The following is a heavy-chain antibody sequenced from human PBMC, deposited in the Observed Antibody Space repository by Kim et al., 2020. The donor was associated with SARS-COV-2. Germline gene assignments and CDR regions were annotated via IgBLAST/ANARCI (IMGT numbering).Heavy chain of an antibody. J-gene: IGHJ4*02. CDR3: ARDGGAGFFYY. D-gene: IGHD3-16*01. Sequence: GGSLRLSCAASGFTFSSYWMHWVGQVPEKGLFWVSRINRVGIKTSDADSVKGHFTISRDNAKNTRYLQLNSLSAEDTAVYYCARDGGAGFFYYWGQGTLVTVSS. V-gene: IGHV3-74*01. CDR1: GFTFSSYW. CDR2: INRVGIKT.